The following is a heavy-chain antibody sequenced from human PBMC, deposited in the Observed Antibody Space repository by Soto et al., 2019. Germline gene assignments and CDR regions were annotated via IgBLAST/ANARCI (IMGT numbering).Heavy chain of an antibody. CDR1: GYTFTSYY. Sequence: ASVKVSCKASGYTFTSYYIHWVRQAPGQGLEWTGIINPSGGSTSYAQKFQGRVTMTRDTSTSTVYMELSSLRSEDTAVYYCARSRMYSSGWYGLIYYFDYWGQGTLVTVS. CDR2: INPSGGST. D-gene: IGHD6-19*01. V-gene: IGHV1-46*01. J-gene: IGHJ4*02. CDR3: ARSRMYSSGWYGLIYYFDY.